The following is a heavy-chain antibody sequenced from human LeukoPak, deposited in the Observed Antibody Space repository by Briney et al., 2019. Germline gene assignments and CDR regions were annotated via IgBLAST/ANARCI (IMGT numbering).Heavy chain of an antibody. CDR2: ISWDGGST. CDR3: AKDMWGTTSDKTYYYYGMDV. Sequence: GGSLRLSCAASGFTFDDYTMHWVRQAPGKGLEWVSLISWDGGSTYYADSVKGRFTISRDNSKNSLYLQMNSLRTEDTALYYCAKDMWGTTSDKTYYYYGMDVWGQGTTVTVSS. J-gene: IGHJ6*02. D-gene: IGHD2-2*01. V-gene: IGHV3-43*01. CDR1: GFTFDDYT.